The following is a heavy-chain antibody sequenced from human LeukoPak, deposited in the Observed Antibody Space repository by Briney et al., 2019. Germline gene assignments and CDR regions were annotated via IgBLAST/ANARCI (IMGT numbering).Heavy chain of an antibody. J-gene: IGHJ4*02. Sequence: GGSLRLSCAASGFTVSSNYMSWVRQAPGMGLEWVSYISSSSSTIYYADSVKGRFTISRDNAKNSLYLQMNSLRAEDTAVYYCAREGTVAGTWGQFDYWGQGTLVTVSS. V-gene: IGHV3-48*01. CDR2: ISSSSSTI. D-gene: IGHD6-19*01. CDR3: AREGTVAGTWGQFDY. CDR1: GFTVSSNY.